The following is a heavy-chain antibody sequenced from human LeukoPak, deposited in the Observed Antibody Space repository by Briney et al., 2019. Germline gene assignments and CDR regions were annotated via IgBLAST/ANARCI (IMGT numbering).Heavy chain of an antibody. CDR3: ARTYCSGGSCHFDY. D-gene: IGHD2-15*01. V-gene: IGHV4-59*08. J-gene: IGHJ4*02. Sequence: SETLSLTCTVSGGSISGYYWSWIRQPPGKGLEWIGYIYYSGSPDSNPSLKSRVTISVDTSKNQFSLKLSSVTAADTAVYYCARTYCSGGSCHFDYWGQGTLVTVSS. CDR2: IYYSGSP. CDR1: GGSISGYY.